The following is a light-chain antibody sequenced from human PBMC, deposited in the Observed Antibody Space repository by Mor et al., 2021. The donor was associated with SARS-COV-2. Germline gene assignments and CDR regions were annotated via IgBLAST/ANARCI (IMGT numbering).Light chain of an antibody. CDR2: DVS. CDR3: QQYNDWPGWT. CDR1: VRTN. V-gene: IGKV3-15*01. Sequence: VRTNLAWYQQKPGQAPRLLMYDVSTRATGTSARFTGSGSGTDFILTISSLQSEDFAVYYCQQYNDWPGWTLGQG. J-gene: IGKJ1*01.